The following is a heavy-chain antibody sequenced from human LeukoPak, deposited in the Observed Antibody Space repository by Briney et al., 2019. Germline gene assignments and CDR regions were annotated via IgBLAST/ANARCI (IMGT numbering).Heavy chain of an antibody. J-gene: IGHJ4*02. D-gene: IGHD3-9*01. V-gene: IGHV3-73*01. CDR1: GFTFSGSA. Sequence: GGSLRLSCAASGFTFSGSAMHWVRQASGKGLEWVGRIRSKANSYATAYAASVKGRFTISRDDSKNTAYLQMNSLKTEDTAVYYCTRNYDILTGYYTADEYYFDYWGQGTLVTVSS. CDR2: IRSKANSYAT. CDR3: TRNYDILTGYYTADEYYFDY.